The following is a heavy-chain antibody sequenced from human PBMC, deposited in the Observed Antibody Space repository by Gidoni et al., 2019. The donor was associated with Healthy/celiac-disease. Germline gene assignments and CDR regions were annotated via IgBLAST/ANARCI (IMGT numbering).Heavy chain of an antibody. D-gene: IGHD6-13*01. J-gene: IGHJ6*02. CDR3: ARPGYSLTGGGMDV. CDR2: TYYSSKWYT. V-gene: IGHV6-1*01. Sequence: QVQLQQSGPGLVKPSQTLSLTCAITGDSVSSNSAAWNWIRQSPSRGLEWMGRTYYSSKWYTDYAVSLKSLITITPDTSKNQFSLQLNSVTPEDTAVYYCARPGYSLTGGGMDVWGQGTTVTVSS. CDR1: GDSVSSNSAA.